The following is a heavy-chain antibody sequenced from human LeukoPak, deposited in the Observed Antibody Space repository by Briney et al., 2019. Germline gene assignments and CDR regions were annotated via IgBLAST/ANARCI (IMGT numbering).Heavy chain of an antibody. CDR3: ARDGNAGILTGLYYYYYYMDV. D-gene: IGHD3-9*01. CDR2: ISYDATNK. J-gene: IGHJ6*03. V-gene: IGHV3-30*04. CDR1: GFTFSNYA. Sequence: GGSLRLSCAASGFTFSNYAMHWVRQAPGKGLEWVALISYDATNKYYADSVKGRFTISRDNAKNSLYLQMNSLRAEDTAVYYCARDGNAGILTGLYYYYYYMDVWGKGTTVTISS.